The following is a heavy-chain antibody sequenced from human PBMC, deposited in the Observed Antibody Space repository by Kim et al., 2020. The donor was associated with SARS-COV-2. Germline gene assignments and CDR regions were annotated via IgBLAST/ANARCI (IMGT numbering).Heavy chain of an antibody. Sequence: YSPSLKSRLTITKDTSKSQVVLTMTNMDPVDTATDYCAHRLAWRLASFDYWGQGTLVTVSS. V-gene: IGHV2-5*01. D-gene: IGHD6-19*01. CDR3: AHRLAWRLASFDY. J-gene: IGHJ4*02.